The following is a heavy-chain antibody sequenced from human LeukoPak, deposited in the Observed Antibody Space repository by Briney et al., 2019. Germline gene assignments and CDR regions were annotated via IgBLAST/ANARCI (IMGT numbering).Heavy chain of an antibody. CDR2: INHSGST. Sequence: SETLSHTCAVYGGSFSGYYWSWIRQPPGKGLEWIGEINHSGSTNYNPSLKSRVTISVDTSKNQFSLKLSSVTAADTAVYYCARGATVVTPRYFDYWGQGTLVTVSS. V-gene: IGHV4-34*01. CDR1: GGSFSGYY. CDR3: ARGATVVTPRYFDY. D-gene: IGHD4-23*01. J-gene: IGHJ4*02.